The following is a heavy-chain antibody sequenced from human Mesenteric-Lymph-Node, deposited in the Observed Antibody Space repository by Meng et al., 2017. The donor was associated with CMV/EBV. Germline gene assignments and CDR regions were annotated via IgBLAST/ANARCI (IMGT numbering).Heavy chain of an antibody. CDR1: GGSISGYY. CDR2: IYDSGST. V-gene: IGHV4-59*01. J-gene: IGHJ5*02. CDR3: VRKYLSWFVP. Sequence: SETLSLTCTVSGGSISGYYWSWIRQSPGKGLEWIGYIYDSGSTIYNPSLKSRVTISVDTSKNQFSLHLTSVTAADTAVYYCVRKYLSWFVPWGQGTLVTVSS. D-gene: IGHD6-6*01.